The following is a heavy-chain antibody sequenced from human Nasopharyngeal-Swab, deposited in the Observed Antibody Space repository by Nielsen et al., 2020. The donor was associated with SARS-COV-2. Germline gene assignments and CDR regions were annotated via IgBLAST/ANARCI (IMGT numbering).Heavy chain of an antibody. CDR2: IYYSGST. V-gene: IGHV4-31*02. Sequence: WIRQPPGKGLEWIGYIYYSGSTYYNPSLKSRVTISVDTSKNQFSLKLSSVTAADTAAYYCARGRRVVRGVIITNYYYYYYMDVWGKGTAVTVSS. J-gene: IGHJ6*03. D-gene: IGHD3-10*01. CDR3: ARGRRVVRGVIITNYYYYYYMDV.